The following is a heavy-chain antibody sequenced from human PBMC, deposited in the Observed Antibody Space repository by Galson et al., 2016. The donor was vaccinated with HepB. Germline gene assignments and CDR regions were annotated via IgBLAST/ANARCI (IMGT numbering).Heavy chain of an antibody. D-gene: IGHD2-21*02. CDR3: ARGGDYAMGY. J-gene: IGHJ4*02. V-gene: IGHV4-59*02. CDR2: FYYSGST. CDR1: GGSVSSYY. Sequence: ETLSLTCTVSGGSVSSYYWSWIRQPPGKGLEWIGYFYYSGSTNYNPSLKSRVTISVDTSKDQFSLKLSSVTAADPAVYYCARGGDYAMGYWGQGTLVTVSS.